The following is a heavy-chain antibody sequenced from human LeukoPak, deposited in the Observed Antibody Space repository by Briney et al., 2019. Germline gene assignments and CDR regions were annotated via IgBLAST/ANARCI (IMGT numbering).Heavy chain of an antibody. CDR3: ARENVEITAQGFDY. D-gene: IGHD1-20*01. CDR2: VYYTGNI. Sequence: SETLSLTCTVSGGSISSGGYFWSWIRQHPGKGLEWIGYVYYTGNIYYNPSLKSRLIISVDTSKNQFSLKLRSVTTADTAVYYCARENVEITAQGFDYWGQGTLVTVSS. CDR1: GGSISSGGYF. V-gene: IGHV4-31*03. J-gene: IGHJ4*02.